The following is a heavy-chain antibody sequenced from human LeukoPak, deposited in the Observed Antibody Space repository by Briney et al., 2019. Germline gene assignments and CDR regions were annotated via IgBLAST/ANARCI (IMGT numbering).Heavy chain of an antibody. J-gene: IGHJ5*02. Sequence: SVKVSCKASGGTFSSYAISWVRQAPGQGLEWMGGIIPIFGTANYAQKFQGRVTITADETTSTAYMELSSLRSEDTAVYYCARASFTIFGVVIDIHWFDPWGQGTLVTVSS. CDR1: GGTFSSYA. CDR2: IIPIFGTA. V-gene: IGHV1-69*13. D-gene: IGHD3-3*01. CDR3: ARASFTIFGVVIDIHWFDP.